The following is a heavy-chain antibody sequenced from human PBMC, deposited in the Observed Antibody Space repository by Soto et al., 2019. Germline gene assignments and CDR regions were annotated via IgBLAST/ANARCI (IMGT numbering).Heavy chain of an antibody. CDR1: GGSIGSYY. V-gene: IGHV4-59*01. D-gene: IGHD2-21*02. Sequence: QVQLQESGPGLVKPSETLSLTCTVSGGSIGSYYWSWIRQPPGKGLEWIGYVYYSGSTNYNPSLKSRVTISVDTSQNQFSLKLSSVTAADTAVYYCARRWGVTLDYWGQGTLVTVSS. CDR3: ARRWGVTLDY. J-gene: IGHJ4*02. CDR2: VYYSGST.